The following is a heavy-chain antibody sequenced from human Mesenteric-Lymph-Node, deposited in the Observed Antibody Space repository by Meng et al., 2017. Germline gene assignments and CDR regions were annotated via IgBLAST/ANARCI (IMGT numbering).Heavy chain of an antibody. Sequence: GGSLRLSCKGSGYSFTSYWIGWVRQMPGKGLEWMGIIYPSDSDTRYNPSFQGQVTISADKSIGTAYLQWSSLKASDTAMYYCARLYYYDSSGIDIWGQGKRV. D-gene: IGHD3-22*01. CDR1: GYSFTSYW. V-gene: IGHV5-51*01. CDR2: IYPSDSDT. CDR3: ARLYYYDSSGIDI. J-gene: IGHJ3*02.